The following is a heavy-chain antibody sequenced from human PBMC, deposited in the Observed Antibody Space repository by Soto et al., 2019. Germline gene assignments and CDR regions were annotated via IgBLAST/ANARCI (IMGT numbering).Heavy chain of an antibody. CDR2: IYRSGST. J-gene: IGHJ2*01. V-gene: IGHV4-4*02. CDR1: GGSISSDNW. Sequence: PSETLSLTCGVSGGSISSDNWWSWVRQPPGKGLEWIGEIYRSGSTNSNPSLKSRVTISLDKSKNQFSLKLSSVTAADTAVYYCAREGRDCSGGSCYSRYFDLWGRGTLVTVS. CDR3: AREGRDCSGGSCYSRYFDL. D-gene: IGHD2-15*01.